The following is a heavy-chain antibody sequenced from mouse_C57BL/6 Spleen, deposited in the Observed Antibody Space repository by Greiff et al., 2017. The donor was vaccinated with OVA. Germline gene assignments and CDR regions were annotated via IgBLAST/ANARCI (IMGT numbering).Heavy chain of an antibody. CDR3: ARDLGSSYGYFDV. Sequence: EVMLVESEGGLVQPGSSMKLSCTASGFTFSDYYMAWVRQVPEKGLEWVANINYDGSSTYYLDSLKSRFIISRDNAKNILYLQMSSLKSEDTATYYCARDLGSSYGYFDVWGTGTTVTVSS. CDR2: INYDGSST. D-gene: IGHD1-1*01. J-gene: IGHJ1*03. CDR1: GFTFSDYY. V-gene: IGHV5-16*01.